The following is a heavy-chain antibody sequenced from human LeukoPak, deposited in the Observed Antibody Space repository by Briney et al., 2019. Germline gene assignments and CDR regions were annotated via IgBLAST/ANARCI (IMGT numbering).Heavy chain of an antibody. D-gene: IGHD2/OR15-2a*01. Sequence: GGSLRLSCATSGFTFSSYAMSWVRQAPGKGLEWVSGIGASGGSTYYADSVKGRFTISRDNAKNSLYLQMNSLRAEDTAVYYCAREDPRTTDYWGQGTLVTVSS. V-gene: IGHV3-23*01. J-gene: IGHJ4*02. CDR3: AREDPRTTDY. CDR1: GFTFSSYA. CDR2: IGASGGST.